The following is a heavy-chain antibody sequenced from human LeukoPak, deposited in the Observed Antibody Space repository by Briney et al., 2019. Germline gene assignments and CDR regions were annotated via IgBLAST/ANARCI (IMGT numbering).Heavy chain of an antibody. V-gene: IGHV4-4*07. CDR2: IYTSGST. CDR1: GGSISSYY. J-gene: IGHJ5*02. CDR3: ARDYRTWFRFDP. D-gene: IGHD1-14*01. Sequence: SETLSLNCTVSGGSISSYYWSWIRQPAGKGLEWIGRIYTSGSTNYNPSLKSRVTMSVDTSKNQFSLKLSSVTAADTAVYYCARDYRTWFRFDPWGQGTLVTVSS.